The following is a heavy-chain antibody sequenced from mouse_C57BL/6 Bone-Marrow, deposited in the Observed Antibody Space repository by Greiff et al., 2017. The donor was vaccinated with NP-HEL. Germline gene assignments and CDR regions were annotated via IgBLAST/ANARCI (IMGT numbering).Heavy chain of an antibody. CDR3: ARDWD. CDR1: GYSITSGYY. V-gene: IGHV3-6*01. D-gene: IGHD4-1*01. CDR2: ISYDGSN. Sequence: EVKLMESGPGLVKPSQSLSLTCSVTGYSITSGYYWNWIRQFPGNKLEWMGYISYDGSNNYNPSLKNRISITRDTSKNQFFLKLNSVTTEDTATYYCARDWDWGQGTLVTVSA. J-gene: IGHJ3*01.